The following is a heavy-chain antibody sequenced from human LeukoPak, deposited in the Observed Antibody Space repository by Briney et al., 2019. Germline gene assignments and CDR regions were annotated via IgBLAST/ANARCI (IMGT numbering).Heavy chain of an antibody. CDR1: GFTFSSYA. CDR2: ISGSGGST. V-gene: IGHV3-23*01. Sequence: PGGSLRLSCAASGFTFSSYAMSWARQAPGKGLEWVSAISGSGGSTYYADSVKGRFTISRDNSKNTLYLQMNSLRAEDTAVYYCAKMAYYYDSSGYSPLDYWGQGTLVTVSS. CDR3: AKMAYYYDSSGYSPLDY. D-gene: IGHD3-22*01. J-gene: IGHJ4*02.